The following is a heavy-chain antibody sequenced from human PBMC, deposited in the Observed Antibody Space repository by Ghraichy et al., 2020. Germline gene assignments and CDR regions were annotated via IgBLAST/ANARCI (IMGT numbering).Heavy chain of an antibody. CDR2: IYPDSGGT. V-gene: IGHV1-2*02. D-gene: IGHD6-19*01. CDR1: GYSFTDHY. J-gene: IGHJ4*02. Sequence: ASVKVSCKPSGYSFTDHYIHWVRQAPGQGLEWMGWIYPDSGGTNYAQKFQGRVTMTRDTSISTAYMELSRLTSDDTAVYYCARDRVPGWCSADYWGQGTLVTVSS. CDR3: ARDRVPGWCSADY.